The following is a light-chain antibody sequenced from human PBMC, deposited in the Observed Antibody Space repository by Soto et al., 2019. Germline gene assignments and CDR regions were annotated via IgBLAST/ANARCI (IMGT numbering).Light chain of an antibody. V-gene: IGKV1-39*01. CDR1: QSINIY. J-gene: IGKJ1*01. Sequence: IQMTQSPSSLSASVGDRVTITCRASQSINIYLNWYQQKPGKAPNLLIYAASSLHGVVPLRFSGSGSGTDFTITISILQPEDVATYYWQHSYSTPWTFGQGTKVQIK. CDR2: AAS. CDR3: QHSYSTPWT.